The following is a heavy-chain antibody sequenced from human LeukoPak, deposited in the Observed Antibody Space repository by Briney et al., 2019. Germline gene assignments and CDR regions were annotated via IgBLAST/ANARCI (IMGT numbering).Heavy chain of an antibody. CDR3: ARAKRNGFDI. J-gene: IGHJ3*02. V-gene: IGHV3-23*01. CDR2: ISDSGSST. Sequence: GGSLRLSCAASGFTFSTYAMTWVRQAPGKGLEWVSIISDSGSSTYYADSVKGRFTISRDNAKNSLYLQMNSLRAEDTAVYYCARAKRNGFDIWGQGTMVTVSS. CDR1: GFTFSTYA.